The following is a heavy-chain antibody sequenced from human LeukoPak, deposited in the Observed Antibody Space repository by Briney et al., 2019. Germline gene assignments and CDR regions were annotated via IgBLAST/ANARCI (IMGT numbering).Heavy chain of an antibody. V-gene: IGHV4-59*12. CDR3: ARDGYCSSTSCYSSHWFDP. J-gene: IGHJ5*02. CDR2: IYYSGST. D-gene: IGHD2-2*03. CDR1: GGSISSYY. Sequence: SETLSLTCTVSGGSISSYYWSWIRQPPGKGLEWIGSIYYSGSTYYNPSLKSRVTISVDTSKNQFSLKLSSVTAADTAVYYCARDGYCSSTSCYSSHWFDPWGQGTLVTVSS.